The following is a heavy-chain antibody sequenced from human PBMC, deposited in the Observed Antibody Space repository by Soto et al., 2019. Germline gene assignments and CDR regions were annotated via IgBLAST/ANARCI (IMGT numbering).Heavy chain of an antibody. CDR2: INYSGRYM. V-gene: IGHV3-21*06. Sequence: EVQLVESGGGLVEPGGSLRLSCATSGFSVSSSDMTWVRQAPGKGLEYVSSINYSGRYMFYAGSLRGRFTVSRDNAKNALYLQMNSLRAEDTAVYYCARQSSSDSTGYDYFDYWGQGTRVTVSS. D-gene: IGHD3-22*01. J-gene: IGHJ4*02. CDR3: ARQSSSDSTGYDYFDY. CDR1: GFSVSSSD.